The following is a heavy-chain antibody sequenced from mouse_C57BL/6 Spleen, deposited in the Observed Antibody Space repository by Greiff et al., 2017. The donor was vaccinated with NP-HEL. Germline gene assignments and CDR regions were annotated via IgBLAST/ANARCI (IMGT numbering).Heavy chain of an antibody. Sequence: EVKLQESGPELVKPGASVKIPCKASGYTFTDYNMDWVKQSHGKSLEWIGDINPNNGGTIYNQKFKGKATLTVDKSSSTAYMELRSLTSEDTAVYYCARVRNFFDYWGQGTTLTVSS. J-gene: IGHJ2*01. CDR1: GYTFTDYN. CDR2: INPNNGGT. CDR3: ARVRNFFDY. V-gene: IGHV1-18*01.